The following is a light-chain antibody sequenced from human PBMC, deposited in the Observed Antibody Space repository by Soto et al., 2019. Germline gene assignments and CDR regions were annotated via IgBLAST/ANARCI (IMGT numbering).Light chain of an antibody. CDR3: SSYRGGKNPGRL. V-gene: IGLV2-8*01. CDR1: SSDVGGFDY. Sequence: QSALTQPPSASGSPGQSVTISCTGTSSDVGGFDYVSWYQQYPGKAPKVVIYEVNKRPSGVPDRFSGSKSGNTASLTVSGLQAEDEADYYCSSYRGGKNPGRLFGGGTKVTVL. J-gene: IGLJ3*02. CDR2: EVN.